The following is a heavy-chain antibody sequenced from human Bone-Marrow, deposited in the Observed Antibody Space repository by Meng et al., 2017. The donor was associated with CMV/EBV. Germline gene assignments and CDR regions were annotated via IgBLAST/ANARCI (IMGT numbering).Heavy chain of an antibody. D-gene: IGHD6-19*01. CDR3: ARTTSSGWYRGHWYFDL. CDR1: GGSVSSDNYY. J-gene: IGHJ2*01. Sequence: SETLSLTCIVSGGSVSSDNYYWSWIRQPPGKGLEWIGYMYCRGSTNYNPSLKSRVTISVDTSKNQFSLKLSSVTAADTAVYYCARTTSSGWYRGHWYFDLWGRGTLVTVSS. V-gene: IGHV4-61*01. CDR2: MYCRGST.